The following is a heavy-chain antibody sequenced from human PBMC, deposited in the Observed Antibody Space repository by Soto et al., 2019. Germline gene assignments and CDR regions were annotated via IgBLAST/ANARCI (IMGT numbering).Heavy chain of an antibody. CDR1: GYTFTGYY. CDR3: ARSPGGVVTAMYYFDY. V-gene: IGHV1-2*04. CDR2: INPNSGGT. J-gene: IGHJ4*02. Sequence: QVQLVQSGAEVKKPGASVKVSCKASGYTFTGYYMHWVRQAPGQGLEWMGWINPNSGGTNYAQKFQGWVTMTRDTAISTAYMELIRLRSDDTAVYYCARSPGGVVTAMYYFDYWGQGTLVTVSS. D-gene: IGHD2-21*02.